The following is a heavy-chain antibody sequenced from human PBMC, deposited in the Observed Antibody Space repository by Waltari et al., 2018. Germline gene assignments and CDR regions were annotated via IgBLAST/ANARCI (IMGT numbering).Heavy chain of an antibody. CDR2: IYYSGST. CDR1: GGSISSYY. CDR3: ARHGGYCSSTSCSILGDAFDI. Sequence: QVQLQESGPGLVKPSETLSLTCTVSGGSISSYYWSWIRQPPGKGLEWIGYIYYSGSTNYNPSRKSRVTISVDTSKNQFSRKLSSVTAADTAVYYCARHGGYCSSTSCSILGDAFDIWGQGTMVTVSS. V-gene: IGHV4-59*08. D-gene: IGHD2-2*01. J-gene: IGHJ3*02.